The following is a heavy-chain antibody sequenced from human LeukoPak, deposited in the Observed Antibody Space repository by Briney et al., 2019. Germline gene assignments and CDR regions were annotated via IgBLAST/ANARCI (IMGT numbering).Heavy chain of an antibody. CDR3: AKTPTPEPQRLDY. D-gene: IGHD1-14*01. CDR1: GFMFSNYA. Sequence: PGGSLRLSCAASGFMFSNYAMRWVRQAPGKGLEWVSAISGGGGTTYYAASVRGRFTISRDNSKNTLYLQMNSLRAEDTAVYYCAKTPTPEPQRLDYWGQGTLVTVSS. J-gene: IGHJ4*02. V-gene: IGHV3-23*01. CDR2: ISGGGGTT.